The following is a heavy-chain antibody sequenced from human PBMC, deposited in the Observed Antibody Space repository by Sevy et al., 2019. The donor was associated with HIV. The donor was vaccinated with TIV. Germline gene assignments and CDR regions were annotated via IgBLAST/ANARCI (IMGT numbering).Heavy chain of an antibody. CDR2: ISSSSNFV. CDR3: ARDRGVPRTRGSYQYGMDV. V-gene: IGHV3-21*06. CDR1: GFTFSSYD. Sequence: GGSLRLSCTASGFTFSSYDMNWVSQAPGQGLEWISSISSSSNFVYQADSVKGRFTISRDNAKNSLFLQMNSLTVEDTAVYYCARDRGVPRTRGSYQYGMDVWGQGTTVTVSS. D-gene: IGHD3-16*01. J-gene: IGHJ6*02.